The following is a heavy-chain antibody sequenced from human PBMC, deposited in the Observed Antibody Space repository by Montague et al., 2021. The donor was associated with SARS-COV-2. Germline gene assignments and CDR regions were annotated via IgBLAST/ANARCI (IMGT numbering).Heavy chain of an antibody. J-gene: IGHJ5*02. CDR3: ARATRSIVVLNWFDP. CDR1: GGSISSGGYY. CDR2: IYYSGST. Sequence: TLSLTCTVSGGSISSGGYYWSWIRQHPGKGLEWIGYIYYSGSTYYNPSLKSRVTISVDTFKNQFSLKLSPVTAADTAVYYCARATRSIVVLNWFDPWGQGTLVTVSS. D-gene: IGHD3-22*01. V-gene: IGHV4-31*03.